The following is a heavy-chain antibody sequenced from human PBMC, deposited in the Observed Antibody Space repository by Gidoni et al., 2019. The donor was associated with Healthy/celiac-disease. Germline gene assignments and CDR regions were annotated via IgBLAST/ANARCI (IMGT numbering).Heavy chain of an antibody. D-gene: IGHD3-3*01. V-gene: IGHV3-21*01. J-gene: IGHJ6*03. Sequence: EVQLVESGGGLVKPGGSLRLSCAASGFTFSSYSMNWVRQAPGKGLAWVSSISSSSSYIYYADSVKGRFTISRDNAKNSLYLQMNSLRAEDTAVYYCARRGRRDFWSGYYPYSYYYYMDVWGKGTTVTVSS. CDR2: ISSSSSYI. CDR1: GFTFSSYS. CDR3: ARRGRRDFWSGYYPYSYYYYMDV.